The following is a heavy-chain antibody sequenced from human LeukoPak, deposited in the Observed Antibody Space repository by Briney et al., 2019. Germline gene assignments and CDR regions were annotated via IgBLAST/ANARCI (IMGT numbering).Heavy chain of an antibody. Sequence: SVKVSCKASGGTFSSYAISWVRQAPGQGLEWMGGIIPIFSTANYAQKFQGRVTITTDESTSTAYMELSSLRSEDTAVYYCARGIVVVPAAIGPFDYWGQGTLVTVSS. D-gene: IGHD2-2*01. CDR1: GGTFSSYA. CDR2: IIPIFSTA. CDR3: ARGIVVVPAAIGPFDY. J-gene: IGHJ4*02. V-gene: IGHV1-69*05.